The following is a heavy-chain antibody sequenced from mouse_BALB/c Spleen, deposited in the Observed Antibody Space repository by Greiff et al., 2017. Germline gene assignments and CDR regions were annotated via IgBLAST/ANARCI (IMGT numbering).Heavy chain of an antibody. V-gene: IGHV5-17*02. Sequence: DVKLQESGGGLVQPGGSRKLSCAASGFTFSSFGMHWVRQAPEKGLEWVAYISSGSSTIYYADTVKGRFTISRDNPKNTLFLQMTSLRSEDTAMYYCARSGGYGNYGYYAMDYWGQGTSVTVSS. CDR2: ISSGSSTI. CDR3: ARSGGYGNYGYYAMDY. CDR1: GFTFSSFG. D-gene: IGHD2-10*02. J-gene: IGHJ4*01.